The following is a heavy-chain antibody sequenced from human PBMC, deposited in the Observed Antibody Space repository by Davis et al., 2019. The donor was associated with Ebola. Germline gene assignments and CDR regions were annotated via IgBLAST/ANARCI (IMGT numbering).Heavy chain of an antibody. Sequence: SGPTLVTPTQTLTLTCTFSGFSLSTSGMCVSWIRQPPGKALEWLALIDWDDDKYYSTSLKTRLTISKDTSKNQVVLTMTNMDPVDTATYYCAREFVDYDFWSGYYISYYGMDVWGQGTTVTVSS. J-gene: IGHJ6*02. CDR1: GFSLSTSGMC. D-gene: IGHD3-3*01. CDR3: AREFVDYDFWSGYYISYYGMDV. V-gene: IGHV2-70*01. CDR2: IDWDDDK.